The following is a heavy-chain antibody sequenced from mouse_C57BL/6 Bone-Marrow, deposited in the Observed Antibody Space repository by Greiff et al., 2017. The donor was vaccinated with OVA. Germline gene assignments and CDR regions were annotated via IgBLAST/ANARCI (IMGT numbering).Heavy chain of an antibody. CDR2: IWGGGSH. D-gene: IGHD1-1*01. CDR3: AKQSSGAMDY. CDR1: GFSLTSYG. V-gene: IGHV2-9*01. Sequence: QVQLQQSGPGLVAPSQSLSITCTVSGFSLTSYGVDWVRQPPGKGLAWLGVIWGGGSHNYTSAPMSRLSISKDHANGHVFIRMNSLQTDDTAMYYCAKQSSGAMDYWGQGTSVTVSS. J-gene: IGHJ4*01.